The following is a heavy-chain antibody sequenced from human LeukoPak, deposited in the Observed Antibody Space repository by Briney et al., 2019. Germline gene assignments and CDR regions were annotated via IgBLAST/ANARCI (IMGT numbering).Heavy chain of an antibody. J-gene: IGHJ5*02. CDR1: GGSISSYY. V-gene: IGHV4-59*12. CDR3: ARGRNQYSYGRYNWFDP. CDR2: IYYSGST. D-gene: IGHD5-18*01. Sequence: SETLSLTCTVSGGSISSYYWSWIRQPPGKGLEWIGYIYYSGSTNYNPSLKSRVTISVDTSKNQFSLKLSSVTAADTAVYYCARGRNQYSYGRYNWFDPWGQGTLVTVSS.